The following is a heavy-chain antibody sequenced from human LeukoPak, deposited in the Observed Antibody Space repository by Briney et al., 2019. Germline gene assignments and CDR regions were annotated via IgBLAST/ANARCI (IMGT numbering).Heavy chain of an antibody. CDR2: IYYSGST. V-gene: IGHV4-59*08. Sequence: SETLSLTCTVSGGSLSSYYWSWIRQPPGKGLEWIGYIYYSGSTNYNPSLKSRVTISVDTSKNQFSLKLSSVTAADTAVYYCASLYDSSGYGIDYWGQGTLVTVSS. CDR1: GGSLSSYY. J-gene: IGHJ4*02. CDR3: ASLYDSSGYGIDY. D-gene: IGHD3-22*01.